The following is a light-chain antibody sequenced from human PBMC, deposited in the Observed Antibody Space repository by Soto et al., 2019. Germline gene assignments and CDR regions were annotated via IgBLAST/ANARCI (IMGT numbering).Light chain of an antibody. Sequence: EIVLTQSPGTLSLSPGERATLSCRASQSVSSTYLAWYQQKPGQSPGLLIYDASNRATGIPARFSGSGSGTDFTLTISSLEPEDFAVYYCQQRSNWPPLTFGGGTKVDIK. CDR3: QQRSNWPPLT. CDR1: QSVSSTY. CDR2: DAS. J-gene: IGKJ4*01. V-gene: IGKV3-11*01.